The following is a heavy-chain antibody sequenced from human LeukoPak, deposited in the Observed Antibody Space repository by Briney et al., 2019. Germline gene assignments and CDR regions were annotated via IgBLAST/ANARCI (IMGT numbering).Heavy chain of an antibody. CDR2: ISGSGGSA. CDR3: AKGRDYYDSSGYYEPLDS. Sequence: GGSLRLSCAASGFTFSSYAMTWVRQAPGKGLEWVSTISGSGGSAYYADSVKGRFTISRDNSKSTLYLQMNSLRAEDTAVYYCAKGRDYYDSSGYYEPLDSWGQGTLVTVSS. J-gene: IGHJ5*01. D-gene: IGHD3-22*01. V-gene: IGHV3-23*01. CDR1: GFTFSSYA.